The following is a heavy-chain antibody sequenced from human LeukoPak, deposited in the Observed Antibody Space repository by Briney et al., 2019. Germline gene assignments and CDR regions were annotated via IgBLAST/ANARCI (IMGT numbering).Heavy chain of an antibody. Sequence: PGGSLRLSCAASGFTFSSYAMSWVRQAPGKGLEWVSAISGSGGSTYYADFVKGRFTISRDNSKNTLYLQMNSLRAEDTAVYYCAKNSWDVPAAIADYWGQGTLVTVSS. CDR3: AKNSWDVPAAIADY. CDR2: ISGSGGST. D-gene: IGHD2-2*01. V-gene: IGHV3-23*01. J-gene: IGHJ4*02. CDR1: GFTFSSYA.